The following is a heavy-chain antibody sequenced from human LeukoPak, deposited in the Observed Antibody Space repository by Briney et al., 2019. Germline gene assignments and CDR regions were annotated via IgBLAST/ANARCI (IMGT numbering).Heavy chain of an antibody. CDR2: IKSKSDGGTT. CDR1: GSTFTNAW. V-gene: IGHV3-15*01. Sequence: GGSLRLSCAASGSTFTNAWMNWVRQAPGKGLEWIGRIKSKSDGGTTDYAAPVKGRFTISSDDPKITLYLQMNSLKTEDTAVYYCAHGLWHYDAFDVWGQGTMVTVSS. J-gene: IGHJ3*01. CDR3: AHGLWHYDAFDV. D-gene: IGHD3-10*01.